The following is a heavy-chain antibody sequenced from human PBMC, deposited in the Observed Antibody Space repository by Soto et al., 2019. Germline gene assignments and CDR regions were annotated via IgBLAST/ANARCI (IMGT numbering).Heavy chain of an antibody. CDR3: ARDDGGYAYIGY. CDR1: GYTFTSYD. V-gene: IGHV1-8*01. Sequence: QVRLVQSGAEVNKPGASVKVSCKASGYTFTSYDINWVRQATGQGLEWMGRMNPNSGDTGFARKFQGRLTMTRNTSISTAYMELSGLRSEDTAIYYCARDDGGYAYIGYCGQGTLVTVSS. D-gene: IGHD5-12*01. CDR2: MNPNSGDT. J-gene: IGHJ4*02.